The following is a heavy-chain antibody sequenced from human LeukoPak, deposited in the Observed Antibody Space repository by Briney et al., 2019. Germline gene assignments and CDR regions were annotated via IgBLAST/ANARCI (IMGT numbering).Heavy chain of an antibody. V-gene: IGHV4-61*02. J-gene: IGHJ6*03. CDR2: IYTSGST. Sequence: SETLSLTCTVSGGSISSGSYYWSWIRQPAGKGPEWIGRIYTSGSTNYNPSLKSRVTISVDTSKNQFSLKLSSVTAADTAVYYCARRATGTDYYYYYMDVWGKGTTVTVSS. CDR1: GGSISSGSYY. CDR3: ARRATGTDYYYYYMDV. D-gene: IGHD1-1*01.